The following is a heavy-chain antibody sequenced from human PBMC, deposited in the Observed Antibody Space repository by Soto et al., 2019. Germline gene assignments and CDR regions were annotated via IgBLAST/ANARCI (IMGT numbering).Heavy chain of an antibody. CDR3: ARGYCSSTSGYAARLFNSYMDG. CDR2: ISAYNGNT. D-gene: IGHD2-2*01. CDR1: GYTFTSYG. J-gene: IGHJ6*03. V-gene: IGHV1-18*01. Sequence: GASLKVSCKASGYTFTSYGISWVRQAPGQGLEWMGWISAYNGNTNYAQKLQGRVTMTTDTSTSTAYMELRSLRSDDTAVYYCARGYCSSTSGYAARLFNSYMDGWGKGTKVT.